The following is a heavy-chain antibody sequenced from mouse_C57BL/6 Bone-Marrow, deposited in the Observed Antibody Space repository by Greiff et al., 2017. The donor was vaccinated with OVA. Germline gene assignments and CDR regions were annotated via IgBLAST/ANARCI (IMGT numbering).Heavy chain of an antibody. CDR2: ISSGSSTI. CDR3: ARNPLVATPAMDY. V-gene: IGHV5-17*01. Sequence: EVQLQESGGGLVKPGGSLKLSCAASGFTFSDYGMHWVRQAPEKGLEWVAYISSGSSTIYYADTVKGRFTISRDNAKNTLFLQMTSLRSEDTAMYYCARNPLVATPAMDYWGQGTSVTVSS. D-gene: IGHD1-1*01. CDR1: GFTFSDYG. J-gene: IGHJ4*01.